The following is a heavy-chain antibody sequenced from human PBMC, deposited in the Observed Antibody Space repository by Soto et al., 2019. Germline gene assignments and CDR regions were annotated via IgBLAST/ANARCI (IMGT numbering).Heavy chain of an antibody. V-gene: IGHV3-30*18. D-gene: IGHD4-17*01. J-gene: IGHJ4*02. CDR3: AKDHSSYGDYGSLDY. CDR2: ISYDGSNK. CDR1: GFTFSSYG. Sequence: PGGSLRLSCAASGFTFSSYGMHWVRQAPGKGLEWVAVISYDGSNKYYADSVKGRFTISRDNSKNTLYLQMNSLRAEDTAVYYCAKDHSSYGDYGSLDYWGQGTLVTVSS.